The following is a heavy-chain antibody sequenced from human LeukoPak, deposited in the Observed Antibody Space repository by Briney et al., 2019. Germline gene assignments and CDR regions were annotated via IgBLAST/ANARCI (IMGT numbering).Heavy chain of an antibody. D-gene: IGHD3-10*01. CDR3: ARLWFGNWFDP. Sequence: SETLSLTCTVSGGSISSYYWSLIRQPPGKGLEWIGYIYSSGSTNYNPSLKSRVAISVDTSKNQFSLKLSSVTAADTAVYYCARLWFGNWFDPWGQGTLVTVSS. CDR2: IYSSGST. V-gene: IGHV4-59*08. J-gene: IGHJ5*02. CDR1: GGSISSYY.